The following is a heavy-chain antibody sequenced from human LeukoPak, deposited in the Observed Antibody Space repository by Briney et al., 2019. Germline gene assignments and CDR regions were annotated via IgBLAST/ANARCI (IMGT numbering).Heavy chain of an antibody. J-gene: IGHJ6*03. V-gene: IGHV3-30-3*01. CDR2: ISYDGSNK. CDR1: GFTFSSYA. D-gene: IGHD1-1*01. Sequence: PGGSLRLSCAASGFTFSSYAMHWVRQAPGKGLEWVAVISYDGSNKYYADSVKGRFTISRDNAKNSLFLQMNSLRAEDTAVYYCARVFWNYYYYMDVWGKGTTVTVSS. CDR3: ARVFWNYYYYMDV.